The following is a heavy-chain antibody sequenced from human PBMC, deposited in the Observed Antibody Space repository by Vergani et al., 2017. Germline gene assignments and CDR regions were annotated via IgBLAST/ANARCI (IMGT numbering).Heavy chain of an antibody. V-gene: IGHV4-39*01. CDR1: GGSISSSSYY. CDR3: ASGSGYELDY. CDR2: IYYSGST. D-gene: IGHD5-12*01. Sequence: QLQLQESGPGLVKPSETLSLTCTVSGGSISSSSYYWGWIRQPPGRGLEWIGSIYYSGSTYYNPSLKSRVTISVDTSKNQFSLKLSSVTAADTAVYYCASGSGYELDYWGQGTLVTVSS. J-gene: IGHJ4*02.